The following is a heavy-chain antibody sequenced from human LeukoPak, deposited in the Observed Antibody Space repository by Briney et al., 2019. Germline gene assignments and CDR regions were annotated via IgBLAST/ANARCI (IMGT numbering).Heavy chain of an antibody. CDR1: GGSISSGGYY. J-gene: IGHJ4*02. CDR2: IYTSGTT. D-gene: IGHD2-2*01. Sequence: SETLSLTCTVSGGSISSGGYYWRWVRQPAGKGLEWIGRIYTSGTTNYNPSLKSRVTISVDTSENQFSLKLSSVTAADTAVYYCARGGGTRRFDYWGQGTLVTVSS. CDR3: ARGGGTRRFDY. V-gene: IGHV4-61*02.